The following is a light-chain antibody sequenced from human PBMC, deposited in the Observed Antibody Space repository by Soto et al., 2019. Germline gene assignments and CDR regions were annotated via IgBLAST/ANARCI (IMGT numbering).Light chain of an antibody. CDR3: SSFAGSNNLRV. J-gene: IGLJ3*02. CDR1: SSDVGGYNY. V-gene: IGLV2-8*01. CDR2: EVS. Sequence: QSALTQPPSASGSPGQSVTISCTGTSSDVGGYNYVSWYQHHPGKAPKLMIYEVSKRPSGVPDRFSGSKSGNTASLTVSGLLAEDEADYYCSSFAGSNNLRVFGGGTKLTVL.